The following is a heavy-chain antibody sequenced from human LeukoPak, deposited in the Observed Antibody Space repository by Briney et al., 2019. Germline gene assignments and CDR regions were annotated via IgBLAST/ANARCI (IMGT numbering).Heavy chain of an antibody. J-gene: IGHJ4*02. CDR1: GFTFSSYA. V-gene: IGHV4-39*07. Sequence: GSLRLSCAASGFTFSSYAMSWVRQAPGKGLEWIGSIYYSGSTYYNPSLKSRVTISVDTSKNQFSLKLSSVTAADTAVYYCGRAPGWLYFDYWGQGILVSVSS. D-gene: IGHD6-19*01. CDR3: GRAPGWLYFDY. CDR2: IYYSGST.